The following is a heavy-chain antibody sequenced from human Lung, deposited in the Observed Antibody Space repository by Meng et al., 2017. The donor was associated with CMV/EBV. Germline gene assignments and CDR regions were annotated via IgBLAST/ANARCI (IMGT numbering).Heavy chain of an antibody. V-gene: IGHV1-18*01. Sequence: KISCKVSGYTFTSYGISWVRQAPGQGLEWMGWISAYNGNTNYAQKFQGRVIMTTDTFTSTAYMELRSLRSDDTAVYYCARDWELVTHGGDYWGQGTLVXVS. CDR2: ISAYNGNT. CDR3: ARDWELVTHGGDY. D-gene: IGHD3-10*01. CDR1: GYTFTSYG. J-gene: IGHJ4*02.